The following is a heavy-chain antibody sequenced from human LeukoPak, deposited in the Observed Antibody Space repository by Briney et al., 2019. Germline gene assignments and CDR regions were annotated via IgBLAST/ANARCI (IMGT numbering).Heavy chain of an antibody. CDR1: GGSISSYF. CDR2: IYYGGST. CDR3: ARHSYNWDY. D-gene: IGHD1-20*01. J-gene: IGHJ4*02. V-gene: IGHV4-59*08. Sequence: SETLSLTCTVSGGSISSYFWSWIRQPPGKGLEWIGYIYYGGSTNYNPSLKSRVTISVDTSKNQFSLHLSSVTAADTAVYYCARHSYNWDYWGQGTLVTVSS.